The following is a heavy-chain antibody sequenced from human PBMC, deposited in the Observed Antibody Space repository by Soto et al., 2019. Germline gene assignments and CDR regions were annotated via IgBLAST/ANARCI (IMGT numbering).Heavy chain of an antibody. D-gene: IGHD3-10*01. Sequence: ASVKVSCKASGGTFSSYAISWVRQAPGQGLEWMGGIIPIFGTANYAQKFQGRVTITADESTSTAYMELSSLRSEDTAVYYCARIITMVRGPDYYYYGMDVWGQGTTVTVSS. CDR3: ARIITMVRGPDYYYYGMDV. V-gene: IGHV1-69*13. CDR1: GGTFSSYA. J-gene: IGHJ6*02. CDR2: IIPIFGTA.